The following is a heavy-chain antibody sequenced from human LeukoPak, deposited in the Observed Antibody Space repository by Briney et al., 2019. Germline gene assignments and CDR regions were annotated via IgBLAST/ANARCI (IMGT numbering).Heavy chain of an antibody. V-gene: IGHV1-69*13. CDR2: IIPIFGTA. CDR1: GGTFSSYA. J-gene: IGHJ5*02. Sequence: SVKVSCKASGGTFSSYAISWVRQAPGQGLERMGGIIPIFGTANYAQKFQGRVTITADESTSTAYMELSSLRSEDTAVYYCARESSSWPGGNWFDPWGQGTLVTVSS. D-gene: IGHD6-13*01. CDR3: ARESSSWPGGNWFDP.